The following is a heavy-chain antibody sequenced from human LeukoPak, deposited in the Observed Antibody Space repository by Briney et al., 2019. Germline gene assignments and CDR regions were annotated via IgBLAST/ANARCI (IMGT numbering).Heavy chain of an antibody. J-gene: IGHJ5*02. V-gene: IGHV4-59*12. CDR3: ARGLSSGWKRTNWFDP. D-gene: IGHD6-19*01. Sequence: SETLSLTCTVSDDSITIYYWSWIRQPPGKGLEWIGYIDHTGITNYNPSLKSRVTISVDTSKNQFSLKLSSVTAADTAVYYCARGLSSGWKRTNWFDPWGQGTLVTVSS. CDR1: DDSITIYY. CDR2: IDHTGIT.